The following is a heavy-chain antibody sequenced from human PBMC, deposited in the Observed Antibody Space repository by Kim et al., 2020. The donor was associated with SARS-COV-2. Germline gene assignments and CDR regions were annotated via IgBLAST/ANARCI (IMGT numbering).Heavy chain of an antibody. J-gene: IGHJ4*02. CDR1: GFTFSSYG. V-gene: IGHV3-30*18. D-gene: IGHD3-16*01. CDR3: AKDAPRGFPWGSYMDY. Sequence: GGSLRLSCAASGFTFSSYGMHWVRQAPGKGLEWVAVISYDGSNKYYADSVKGRFTISRDNSKNTLYLQMNSLRAEDTAVYYCAKDAPRGFPWGSYMDYWGQGTLVTVSS. CDR2: ISYDGSNK.